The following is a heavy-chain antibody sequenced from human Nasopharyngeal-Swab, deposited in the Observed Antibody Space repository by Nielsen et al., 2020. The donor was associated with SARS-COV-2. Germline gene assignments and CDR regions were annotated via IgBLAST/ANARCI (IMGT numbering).Heavy chain of an antibody. CDR1: GDSISSISYY. CDR2: VYYSWSTN. CDR3: ARLPVAGSLPFDY. V-gene: IGHV4-39*01. D-gene: IGHD6-19*01. Sequence: GSLRPSCTVSGDSISSISYYWGWIRHPPWMGLEWIGSVYYSWSTNYYNPALKARVAMSVDTSKNEFSLKLSSVTAADTAVYYCARLPVAGSLPFDYWGQGTLVTVSS. J-gene: IGHJ4*02.